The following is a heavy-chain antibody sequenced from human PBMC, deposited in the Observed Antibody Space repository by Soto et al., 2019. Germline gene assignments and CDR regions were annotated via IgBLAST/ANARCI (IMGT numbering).Heavy chain of an antibody. CDR1: GGSFSGYY. CDR2: INHSGST. J-gene: IGHJ5*02. V-gene: IGHV4-34*01. CDR3: ARGALHVGVRRFDP. Sequence: QVQLQQWGAGLLKPSETLSLTCAVYGGSFSGYYWSWIRQPPGKGLEWIGEINHSGSTNYNPSLKSRVTXXVXTXKNQFSLKLSSVTAADTAVYYCARGALHVGVRRFDPWGQGTLVTVSS. D-gene: IGHD6-13*01.